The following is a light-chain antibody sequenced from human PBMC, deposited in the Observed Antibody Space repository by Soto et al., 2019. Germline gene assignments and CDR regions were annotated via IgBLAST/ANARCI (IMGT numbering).Light chain of an antibody. CDR1: SGHSSYA. CDR3: QTWGAVKGV. V-gene: IGLV4-69*01. Sequence: QLVLTQSPSASASLGASVKLTCTLSSGHSSYAIAWHQQQPEKCPRYLMKVNSDGSHIKGDAIPDRFSGSSSGAERYLTISSLQSEDEADYFCQTWGAVKGVFGGGTKLTVL. CDR2: VNSDGSH. J-gene: IGLJ3*02.